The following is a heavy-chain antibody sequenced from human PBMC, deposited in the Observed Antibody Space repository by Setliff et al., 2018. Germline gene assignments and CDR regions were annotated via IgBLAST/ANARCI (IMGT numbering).Heavy chain of an antibody. V-gene: IGHV3-48*01. Sequence: GESLKISCAASGFTFSTYAMNWLRQAPGRGLGWVSYISSSSGLIYYADSVKGRFTISRDEAKNSLYLQMNSLRTEDTAVYYCARSAVAVPGQFYFDNWGQGTQVTVSS. D-gene: IGHD6-19*01. CDR1: GFTFSTYA. CDR2: ISSSSGLI. J-gene: IGHJ4*02. CDR3: ARSAVAVPGQFYFDN.